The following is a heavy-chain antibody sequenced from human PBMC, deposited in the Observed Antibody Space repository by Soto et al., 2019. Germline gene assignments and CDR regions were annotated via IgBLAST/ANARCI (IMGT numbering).Heavy chain of an antibody. CDR1: GGTFSSYA. CDR2: IIPIFGTA. D-gene: IGHD2-2*01. J-gene: IGHJ6*02. CDR3: ARGRNSKPAYQQKYYYYGMDV. Sequence: ASVKVSCKASGGTFSSYAISWVRQAPGQGLEWMGGIIPIFGTANYAQKFQGRVTITADESTSTAYMELSSLRSEDTAVYYCARGRNSKPAYQQKYYYYGMDVWGQGTTAPASS. V-gene: IGHV1-69*13.